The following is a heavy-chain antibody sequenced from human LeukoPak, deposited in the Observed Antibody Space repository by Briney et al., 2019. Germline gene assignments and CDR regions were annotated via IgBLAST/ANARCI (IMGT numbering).Heavy chain of an antibody. CDR2: IISSSSYI. Sequence: GGSLRLSCAASGFTFSSYSMNWVRQAPGKGLEWVSSIISSSSYIYYADSVKGRFTISRDNAKNSLYLQMNSLRAEDTAVYYCARDMRGGFDYWGQGTLVTVSS. J-gene: IGHJ4*02. CDR1: GFTFSSYS. CDR3: ARDMRGGFDY. V-gene: IGHV3-21*01. D-gene: IGHD2-2*01.